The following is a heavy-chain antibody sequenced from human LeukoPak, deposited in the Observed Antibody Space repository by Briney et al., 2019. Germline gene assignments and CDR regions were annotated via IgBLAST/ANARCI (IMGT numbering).Heavy chain of an antibody. J-gene: IGHJ3*02. Sequence: PSETLSLTCTVSGGSISSYYWSWIRQPAGKGLEWIGRIYTSGSTNYNPSLKSRVTMSVDTSKNQFSLKLSSVTAADTAVYYCALGYSSSWYGHDAFDIWGQGTMVTASS. V-gene: IGHV4-4*07. CDR3: ALGYSSSWYGHDAFDI. CDR2: IYTSGST. CDR1: GGSISSYY. D-gene: IGHD6-13*01.